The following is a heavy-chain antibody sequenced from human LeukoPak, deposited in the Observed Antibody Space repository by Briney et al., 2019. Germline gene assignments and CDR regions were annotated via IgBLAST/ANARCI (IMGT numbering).Heavy chain of an antibody. J-gene: IGHJ1*01. CDR1: GFTFSDYY. V-gene: IGHV3-11*03. CDR3: ASLTYYFDSSGYYPGYFQH. D-gene: IGHD3-22*01. CDR2: ISSSNSYT. Sequence: GGSLRLSCAAAGFTFSDYYMSWIRQAPGKGLEWVSYISSSNSYTNYADSVKGRFYADSVKGRFTISRDNAKNSLYLQMNSLRAEDTAVYYCASLTYYFDSSGYYPGYFQHWGQAPWSPSPQ.